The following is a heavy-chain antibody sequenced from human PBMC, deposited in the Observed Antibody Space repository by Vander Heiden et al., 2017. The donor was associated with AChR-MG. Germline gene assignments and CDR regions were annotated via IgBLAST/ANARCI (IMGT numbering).Heavy chain of an antibody. J-gene: IGHJ3*02. CDR3: ARDSGSLSDAFDI. Sequence: EVQLVESGGGLVQPGGSLRLSCAASGFTFSSYWSHWVRQAPGKGLVWVSRIKSDGSSTSYADSVKGRFTISRDNAKNTLYLQMNSLRAEDTAVYYCARDSGSLSDAFDIWGQGTMVTVSS. V-gene: IGHV3-74*01. D-gene: IGHD1-26*01. CDR2: IKSDGSST. CDR1: GFTFSSYW.